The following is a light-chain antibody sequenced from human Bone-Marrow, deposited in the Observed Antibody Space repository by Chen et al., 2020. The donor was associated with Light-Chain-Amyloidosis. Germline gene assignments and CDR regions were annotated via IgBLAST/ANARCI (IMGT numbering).Light chain of an antibody. CDR3: SSYTITNTLV. V-gene: IGLV2-14*01. Sequence: SALPPPASVPGSPVQSIPISCTGTSSDVGGVNHVPWYQHNPNKAPKLMIYEVTNRPSWVPDRFSGSKSDNTASLTSSGLQTEDEADYFCSSYTITNTLVFGSGTRVTVL. CDR2: EVT. J-gene: IGLJ1*01. CDR1: SSDVGGVNH.